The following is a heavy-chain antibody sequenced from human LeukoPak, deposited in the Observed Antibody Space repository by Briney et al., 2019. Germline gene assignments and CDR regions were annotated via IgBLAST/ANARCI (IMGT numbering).Heavy chain of an antibody. CDR2: ISAYNGNT. CDR3: ARSEYYYGSGNYGYLDY. D-gene: IGHD3-10*01. CDR1: GYTFTSYG. V-gene: IGHV1-18*01. Sequence: ASVKVSCKASGYTFTSYGISWVRQAPGQGLEWMGWISAYNGNTNYAQKLQGRVTMTTDTSTSTAYMELRSLRSDDTAVYYCARSEYYYGSGNYGYLDYWGQGTLVTVSS. J-gene: IGHJ4*02.